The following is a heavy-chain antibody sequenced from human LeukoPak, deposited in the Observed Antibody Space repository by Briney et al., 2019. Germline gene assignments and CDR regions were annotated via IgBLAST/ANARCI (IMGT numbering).Heavy chain of an antibody. J-gene: IGHJ3*02. Sequence: ASETLSLTCTVSGGSVSSGSYYWSWIRQPPGKGLEWIGYIYYSGSTNYNPSLKSRVNISVDTSKNQFSLKLSSVTAADTAVYYCARDLESLGGPDAFDIWGQGTMVTVSS. V-gene: IGHV4-61*01. CDR2: IYYSGST. CDR1: GGSVSSGSYY. D-gene: IGHD1-26*01. CDR3: ARDLESLGGPDAFDI.